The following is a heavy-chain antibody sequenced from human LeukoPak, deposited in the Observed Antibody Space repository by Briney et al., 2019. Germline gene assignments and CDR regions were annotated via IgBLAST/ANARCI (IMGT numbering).Heavy chain of an antibody. D-gene: IGHD3-9*01. CDR1: GFSFTDYP. Sequence: GGSLRLSCATSGFSFTDYPMNWVRHAPGKGLEWISNIRTTAEGAKYAYYADSVKGRVTISRDDGKSTLYLNMNSLRDDDTAVYYCATDQRYAFDYWGRGILVTVSS. CDR3: ATDQRYAFDY. CDR2: IRTTAEGAKYA. J-gene: IGHJ4*02. V-gene: IGHV3-48*02.